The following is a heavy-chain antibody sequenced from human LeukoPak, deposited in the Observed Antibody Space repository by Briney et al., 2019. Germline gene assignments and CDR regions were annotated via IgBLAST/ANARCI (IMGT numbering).Heavy chain of an antibody. D-gene: IGHD2-21*02. CDR2: IYYSGST. J-gene: IGHJ4*02. CDR1: GASISSSAYY. CDR3: ATTNCGGDCYPAW. Sequence: KSSETLSLTCTVSGASISSSAYYWGWIRQPPGKGLEWIGSIYYSGSTYYSPSLKSRVTISVDTSKNQFSLKLSSVTAADTAVYYCATTNCGGDCYPAWWGKGTLVTVSS. V-gene: IGHV4-39*01.